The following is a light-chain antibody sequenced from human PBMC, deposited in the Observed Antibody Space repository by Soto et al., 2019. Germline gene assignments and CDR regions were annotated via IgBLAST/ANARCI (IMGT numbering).Light chain of an antibody. V-gene: IGKV1-5*01. CDR1: QTISSW. CDR2: DAS. J-gene: IGKJ4*01. Sequence: DIEMTQSPSTLSASVGDRVTITCRASQTISSWLAWYQQKPGKAPNLLIYDASSLESGVPSRFSGSGSGTEFTLTISSLQPDDFATYYCQQYHSYPLTCDGGTKVEIK. CDR3: QQYHSYPLT.